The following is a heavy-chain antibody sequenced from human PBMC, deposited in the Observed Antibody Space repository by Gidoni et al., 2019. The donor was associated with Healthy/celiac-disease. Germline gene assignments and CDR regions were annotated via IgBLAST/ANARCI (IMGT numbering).Heavy chain of an antibody. CDR2: IIPILGTA. CDR1: GGTFRSYA. Sequence: QVQLVQSGAEVKKPGSSVKVSCKASGGTFRSYAISWVRQAPGQGLEWRGGIIPILGTANDAQKFQGRVTITADKSTSTAYMELSSLRSEDTAVYYCAREYCGGDCYAGKKYFDYWGQGTLVTVSS. CDR3: AREYCGGDCYAGKKYFDY. D-gene: IGHD2-21*02. J-gene: IGHJ4*02. V-gene: IGHV1-69*06.